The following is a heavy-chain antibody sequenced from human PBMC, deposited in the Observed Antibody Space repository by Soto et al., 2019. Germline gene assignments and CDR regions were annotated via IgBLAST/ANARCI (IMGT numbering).Heavy chain of an antibody. D-gene: IGHD2-21*02. V-gene: IGHV3-7*01. Sequence: GGSLRLSCAASGFTFSSYWMSWVRQAPGKGLEWVANIKQDGSEKYYVDSVKGRFTISRDNAKNSLYLQMNSLRAEDTAVYYCAREGGGVAVTATDAFDIWGQGTMVTVSS. CDR2: IKQDGSEK. CDR3: AREGGGVAVTATDAFDI. CDR1: GFTFSSYW. J-gene: IGHJ3*02.